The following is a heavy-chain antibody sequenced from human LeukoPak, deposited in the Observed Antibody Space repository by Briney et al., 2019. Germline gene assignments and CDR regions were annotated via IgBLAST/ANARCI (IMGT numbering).Heavy chain of an antibody. D-gene: IGHD6-13*01. Sequence: PGGSLRLSCVVSGFTFSTYWMHWVRQGPGKGLVWVSSISGSSYYMYYADSVKGRFTISRDNAKNSLYLQMNSLRAEDTAVYYCARSSSSWIDYWGQGTLVTVSS. CDR2: ISGSSYYM. CDR3: ARSSSSWIDY. J-gene: IGHJ4*02. V-gene: IGHV3-21*01. CDR1: GFTFSTYW.